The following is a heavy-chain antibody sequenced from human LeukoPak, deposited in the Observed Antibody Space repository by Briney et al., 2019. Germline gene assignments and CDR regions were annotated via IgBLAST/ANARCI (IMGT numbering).Heavy chain of an antibody. J-gene: IGHJ4*02. D-gene: IGHD4-17*01. CDR2: ISSSSSYI. CDR1: GFTFSSYS. V-gene: IGHV3-21*01. CDR3: ARGFLGYGDRGEVAHPTLFDY. Sequence: GGSLRLSCAAAGFTFSSYSMNWVRQAPGKGLEWVSSISSSSSYIYYADSVKGRFTISRDNAKNSLYLQMNSLRAEDTAVYYCARGFLGYGDRGEVAHPTLFDYWGQGTLVTVSS.